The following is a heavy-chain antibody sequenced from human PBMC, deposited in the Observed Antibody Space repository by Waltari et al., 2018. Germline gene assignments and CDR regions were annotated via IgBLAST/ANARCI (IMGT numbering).Heavy chain of an antibody. J-gene: IGHJ6*02. CDR3: ARRHCSGGSCYLYYYYGMDV. Sequence: EVQLVESGGGLVQPGGSLRLSCAASGFTFSSYWMSWFRQAPGTGLEWVANIKQDGSEKYYVDSVKGRFTISRDNAKNSLYLQMNSLRAEDTAVYYCARRHCSGGSCYLYYYYGMDVWGQGTTVTVSS. D-gene: IGHD2-15*01. V-gene: IGHV3-7*01. CDR1: GFTFSSYW. CDR2: IKQDGSEK.